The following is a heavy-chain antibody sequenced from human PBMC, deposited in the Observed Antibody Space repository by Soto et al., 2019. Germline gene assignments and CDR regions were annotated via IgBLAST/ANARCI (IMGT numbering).Heavy chain of an antibody. D-gene: IGHD2-2*01. CDR2: IIPIFGTA. V-gene: IGHV1-69*13. J-gene: IGHJ5*02. Sequence: SSVKVSCKXSGGSFSSYAISWVRQAPGQGLEWMGGIIPIFGTANDAQKFQGRVTITAEESTSTAYMELSSLRSEDTAVYYCPRGGYCSSNSCYRWFDPWGQGTLVTVSS. CDR1: GGSFSSYA. CDR3: PRGGYCSSNSCYRWFDP.